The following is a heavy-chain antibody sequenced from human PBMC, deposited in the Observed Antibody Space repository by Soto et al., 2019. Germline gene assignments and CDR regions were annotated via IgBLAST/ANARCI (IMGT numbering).Heavy chain of an antibody. J-gene: IGHJ4*02. CDR3: ARARGYSYGAFDY. CDR2: IYTSGST. CDR1: GGSISSYY. D-gene: IGHD5-18*01. Sequence: SETLSLTCTVSGGSISSYYWSLIRQPAGKGLEWIWRIYTSGSTNYNPSLKSRVTMSVDTSKNQFSLKLSSVTAADTAVYYCARARGYSYGAFDYWGQGTLVTVSS. V-gene: IGHV4-4*07.